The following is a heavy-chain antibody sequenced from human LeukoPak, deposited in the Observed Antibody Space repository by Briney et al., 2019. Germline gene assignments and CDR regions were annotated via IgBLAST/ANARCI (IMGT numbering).Heavy chain of an antibody. CDR1: GFTFDDFA. Sequence: GGSLRLSCAASGFTFDDFAMHWVRQTPGKGLEWVSLISWDGGTTYYADSVKGRFTISRDNTINSLYLRMNSLRTEDTALYYCVKALYSSSWYNLFDYWGQGTLVSVSS. CDR2: ISWDGGTT. CDR3: VKALYSSSWYNLFDY. J-gene: IGHJ4*02. V-gene: IGHV3-43D*03. D-gene: IGHD6-13*01.